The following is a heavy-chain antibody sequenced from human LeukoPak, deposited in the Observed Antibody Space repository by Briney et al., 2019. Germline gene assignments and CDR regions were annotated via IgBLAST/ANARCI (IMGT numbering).Heavy chain of an antibody. CDR1: GFTFNNFV. CDR2: ISSNGGRT. D-gene: IGHD2-15*01. V-gene: IGHV3-64D*06. Sequence: GGSLRLSCSASGFTFNNFVMHWVRQAPGKGLEYVSVISSNGGRTYSADSVKGRFTISRDNSKNTLYLQMSSLRAEDTAVYYCVKSLTPATADTYYYYAMDVWGKGTTVTVSS. J-gene: IGHJ6*04. CDR3: VKSLTPATADTYYYYAMDV.